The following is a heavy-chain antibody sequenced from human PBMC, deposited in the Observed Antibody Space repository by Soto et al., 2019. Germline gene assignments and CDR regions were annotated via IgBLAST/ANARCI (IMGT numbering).Heavy chain of an antibody. V-gene: IGHV3-30*18. J-gene: IGHJ6*01. CDR2: ISYDGSNK. CDR3: AKEYYDFWSGYYISDYYYYYGMDV. Sequence: QVQLVESGGGVVQPGRSLRLSCAASGFTFSSYGMHWVRQAPGKGLEWVAVISYDGSNKYYADSVKGRFTISRDNSKNTLYLQMNSLRAEDQAVYYCAKEYYDFWSGYYISDYYYYYGMDVWGQGTTVTVSS. CDR1: GFTFSSYG. D-gene: IGHD3-3*01.